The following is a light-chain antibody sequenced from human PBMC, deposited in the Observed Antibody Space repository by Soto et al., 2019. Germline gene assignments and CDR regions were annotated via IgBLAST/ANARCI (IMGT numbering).Light chain of an antibody. CDR3: QQRSNWPPIT. V-gene: IGKV3D-20*02. Sequence: VVLTQSPGTLSLSPWERATLSCRASQSVTGSYLAWYQQKPGQAPRLLIYGASSRATGIPDRFSGSGSGTDFTLTTSSLEPEDFAVYYCQQRSNWPPITFGQGTRLEIK. CDR2: GAS. J-gene: IGKJ5*01. CDR1: QSVTGSY.